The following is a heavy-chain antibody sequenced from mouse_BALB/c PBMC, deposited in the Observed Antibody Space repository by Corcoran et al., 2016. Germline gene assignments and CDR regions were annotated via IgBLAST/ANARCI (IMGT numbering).Heavy chain of an antibody. V-gene: IGHV1-39*01. CDR2: INPYYGST. D-gene: IGHD1-2*01. Sequence: EIQLQQTGPELVKPGASVKISCKASGYSFTDYIMLWVKQSHGKSLEWIGNINPYYGSTSYNLKFKGKATLTVDKSSSTAYMQLNSLTSEDSAVYYCARSTTAGYYFDYWGQGTTLTVSS. CDR3: ARSTTAGYYFDY. J-gene: IGHJ2*01. CDR1: GYSFTDYI.